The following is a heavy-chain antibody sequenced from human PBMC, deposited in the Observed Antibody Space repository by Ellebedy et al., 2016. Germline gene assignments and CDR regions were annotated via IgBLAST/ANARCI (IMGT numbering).Heavy chain of an antibody. J-gene: IGHJ2*01. Sequence: GESLKISXAASGFTFSSYAMSWVRQAPGKGLECVSVIIGSGGSTYYADSVKGRLTISRDNSKNTLYLQMNSLRAEDTAVYYCAKDGGSYSSWYFDLWGRGTLVTVSS. CDR2: IIGSGGST. CDR3: AKDGGSYSSWYFDL. CDR1: GFTFSSYA. D-gene: IGHD1-26*01. V-gene: IGHV3-23*01.